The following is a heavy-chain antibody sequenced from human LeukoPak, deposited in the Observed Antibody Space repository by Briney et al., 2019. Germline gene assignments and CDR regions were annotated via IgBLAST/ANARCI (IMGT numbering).Heavy chain of an antibody. CDR3: TSNLYCSTSSCYTLDN. J-gene: IGHJ4*02. V-gene: IGHV3-15*01. CDR1: GFTFSNGW. D-gene: IGHD2-2*02. CDR2: IKSKSERGTT. Sequence: PGGSLRHSCAASGFTFSNGWMSWVRQAPGKGLEWVGRIKSKSERGTTDYAAPVKGRFTISRDGSTNTVYLHMNSLKTEDTAVYFCTSNLYCSTSSCYTLDNWGQGTLVAVSP.